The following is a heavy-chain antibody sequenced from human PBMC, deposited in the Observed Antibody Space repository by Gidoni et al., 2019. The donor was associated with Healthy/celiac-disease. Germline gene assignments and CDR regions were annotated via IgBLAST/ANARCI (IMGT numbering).Heavy chain of an antibody. V-gene: IGHV3-23*01. D-gene: IGHD6-13*01. CDR3: AKDGHSSSWYVFIPEINWYFDL. Sequence: EVQLLESGGGLVQPGGSLRLSCAAPGFTFSSYAMSWVRQAPGKGLEWVSAISGSGGSTYYADSVKGRFTISRDNSKNTLYLQMNSLRAEDTAVYYCAKDGHSSSWYVFIPEINWYFDLWGRGTLVTVSS. CDR2: ISGSGGST. CDR1: GFTFSSYA. J-gene: IGHJ2*01.